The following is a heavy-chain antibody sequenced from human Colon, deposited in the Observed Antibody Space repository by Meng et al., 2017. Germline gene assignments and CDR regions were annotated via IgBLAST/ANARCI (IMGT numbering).Heavy chain of an antibody. CDR2: IIPILGAP. CDR1: GGTFRRFT. Sequence: QVQLVQSGAGVKKPGASMKVSGKASGGTFRRFTMTWVRRAPGQGLEWMGEIIPILGAPNYAPKFQGRVTITADESTTSTYMELSSLTSEDTAVYYCAVQKDGYNSWYDNWGQGTLVTVSS. CDR3: AVQKDGYNSWYDN. D-gene: IGHD5-24*01. V-gene: IGHV1-69*01. J-gene: IGHJ4*02.